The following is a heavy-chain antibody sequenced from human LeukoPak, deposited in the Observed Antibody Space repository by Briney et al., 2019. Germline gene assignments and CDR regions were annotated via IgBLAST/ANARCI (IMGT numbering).Heavy chain of an antibody. V-gene: IGHV3-30-3*01. J-gene: IGHJ5*02. CDR2: ISYDGSNK. D-gene: IGHD3-3*01. Sequence: GGSLRLSCAASGFTFSSYAMHWVRQAPGKGLEWVAVISYDGSNKYYADSVKGRFTISRDKSKNTLYLQMNSLRAEDTAVYYCARGYRRFLEWLENWFDPWGQGTLVTVSS. CDR3: ARGYRRFLEWLENWFDP. CDR1: GFTFSSYA.